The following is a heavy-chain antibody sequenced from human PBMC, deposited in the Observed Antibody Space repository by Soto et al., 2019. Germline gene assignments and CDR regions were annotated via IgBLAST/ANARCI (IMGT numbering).Heavy chain of an antibody. V-gene: IGHV3-23*01. CDR2: ISGSGEKT. Sequence: EVQLLESGGGLVQPGGSLRLSCAASGFTFGNYAMTWVRQAPGKGLEWVSAISGSGEKTYDADSVKGRFTVSRDSSKNTLYLQMNSLRAEDTAVFYCAKGYTTVIYYGMDVWGQGTTVTVSS. CDR1: GFTFGNYA. CDR3: AKGYTTVIYYGMDV. D-gene: IGHD4-4*01. J-gene: IGHJ6*02.